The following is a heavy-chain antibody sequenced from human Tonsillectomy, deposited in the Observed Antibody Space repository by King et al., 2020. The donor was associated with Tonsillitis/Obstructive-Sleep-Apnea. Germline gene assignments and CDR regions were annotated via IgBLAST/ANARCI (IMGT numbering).Heavy chain of an antibody. J-gene: IGHJ3*02. CDR2: IYYSGST. D-gene: IGHD3-22*01. CDR1: GGSISSYY. V-gene: IGHV4-59*01. CDR3: AREMWLEAGGDAGDI. Sequence: VQLQESGPGLVKPSETLSLTCTVSGGSISSYYWSWIRQPPGKGLEWIGYIYYSGSTNSNPSLRSRVTISVDTSKNQFSLKLSSVTAADTAVYYCAREMWLEAGGDAGDIWGQGTMVTVS.